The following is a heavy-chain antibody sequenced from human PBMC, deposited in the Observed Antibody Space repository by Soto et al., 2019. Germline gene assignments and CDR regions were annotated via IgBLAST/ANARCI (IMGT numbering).Heavy chain of an antibody. CDR1: GYTFTTYA. V-gene: IGHV1-3*01. CDR3: AREAPYLGSGIYGDGMDV. J-gene: IGHJ6*02. CDR2: INAGNGNT. D-gene: IGHD3-10*01. Sequence: QVQLVQSGAEVKKPGASVKVSCKASGYTFTTYAIHWVRQAPGQRLEWMGWINAGNGNTKFSQKLQGRVTSTMDTSASTAYMELSSLRSEDTAVYYCAREAPYLGSGIYGDGMDVWGQGTTVTVSS.